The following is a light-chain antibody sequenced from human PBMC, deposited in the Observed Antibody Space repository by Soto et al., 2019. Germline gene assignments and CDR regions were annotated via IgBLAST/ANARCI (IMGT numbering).Light chain of an antibody. Sequence: QSALTQPASLSGSPGQSITTSCTGTSSDVGGYDYVSWYQHHPGKVPKLIIYEVSKRPSGVSHRFSGSKSGNTASLTISGLQTEDDADYYCGSYTTTSALVFGGGNKVTVL. J-gene: IGLJ2*01. CDR1: SSDVGGYDY. V-gene: IGLV2-14*01. CDR2: EVS. CDR3: GSYTTTSALV.